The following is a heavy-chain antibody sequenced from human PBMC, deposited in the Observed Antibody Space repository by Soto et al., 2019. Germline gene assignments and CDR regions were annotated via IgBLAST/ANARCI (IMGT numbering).Heavy chain of an antibody. D-gene: IGHD3-3*01. V-gene: IGHV3-21*01. CDR3: AKDLGFGSGYYEDYYYGMEV. Sequence: GGSLRLSCAASGFTFSSYSMNWVRQAPGKGLEWVSSISRSAGNTYYADSVKGRFTISRDNAKNSMYLQMNSLRAEDTAVYYCAKDLGFGSGYYEDYYYGMEVWGQWTTVYVS. CDR2: ISRSAGNT. CDR1: GFTFSSYS. J-gene: IGHJ6*02.